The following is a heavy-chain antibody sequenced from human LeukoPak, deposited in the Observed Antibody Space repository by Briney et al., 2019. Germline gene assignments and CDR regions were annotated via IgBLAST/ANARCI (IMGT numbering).Heavy chain of an antibody. J-gene: IGHJ6*03. Sequence: SETLSLTCTVSGGSISSGSYYWSWIRQPAGRGLEWIGRIYTSGSTNYNPSLKSRVTISVDTSKNQFSLKLSSVTAADTAVYYCARDNSPLGYSYGFNYYYYMDVWGKGTTVTVSS. CDR3: ARDNSPLGYSYGFNYYYYMDV. V-gene: IGHV4-61*02. D-gene: IGHD5-18*01. CDR2: IYTSGST. CDR1: GGSISSGSYY.